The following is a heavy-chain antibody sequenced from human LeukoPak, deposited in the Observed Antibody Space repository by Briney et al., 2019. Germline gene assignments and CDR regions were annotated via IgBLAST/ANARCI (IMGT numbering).Heavy chain of an antibody. D-gene: IGHD1-26*01. CDR3: ARDKILGATNFDY. Sequence: GGSLRLSCAASGFSFSNYWMIWVRQVPGKGLEWVANIKQDGSEKYYVDSVKGRFTISRDNAKNSLYLQMNSLRAEDTAIYYCARDKILGATNFDYWGQGTLVTVSS. CDR2: IKQDGSEK. CDR1: GFSFSNYW. V-gene: IGHV3-7*03. J-gene: IGHJ4*02.